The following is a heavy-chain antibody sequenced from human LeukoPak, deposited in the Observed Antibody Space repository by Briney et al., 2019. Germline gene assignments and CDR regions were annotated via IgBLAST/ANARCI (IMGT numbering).Heavy chain of an antibody. CDR3: ALLARAVTKALKRGVGLDY. D-gene: IGHD4-17*01. V-gene: IGHV1-2*02. J-gene: IGHJ4*02. CDR1: GYTFTGYY. CDR2: INPNSGGT. Sequence: GASVKVSCKASGYTFTGYYMHWVRQAPGQGLEWMGWINPNSGGTNYAQKSQGRVTMTRDTSISTAYMELSRLRSDDTAVYYCALLARAVTKALKRGVGLDYRGQGTLVTVSS.